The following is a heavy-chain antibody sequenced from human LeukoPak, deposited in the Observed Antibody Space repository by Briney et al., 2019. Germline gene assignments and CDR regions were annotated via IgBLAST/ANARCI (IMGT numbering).Heavy chain of an antibody. V-gene: IGHV3-23*01. Sequence: GGSLRLSCVDFGFTFSSHSMIWVRQAPGKGLEWVSGISGSGGSTNYADSVEGRFTISRDNSNNTLYLQMNSLRAEDTAVYYCAKDARRDGYSYDYWGQGTLVTVSS. CDR1: GFTFSSHS. CDR3: AKDARRDGYSYDY. J-gene: IGHJ4*02. CDR2: ISGSGGST. D-gene: IGHD5-24*01.